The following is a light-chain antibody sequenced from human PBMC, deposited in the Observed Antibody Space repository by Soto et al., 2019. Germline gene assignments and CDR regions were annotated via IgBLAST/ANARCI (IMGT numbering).Light chain of an antibody. J-gene: IGKJ1*01. V-gene: IGKV1-9*01. Sequence: DIQLTQSPSFLSASVGDRVTITCRASQGISSYLAWYQQNPGKAPKLLIYAASTLQSGVPSRFSGSGSGTAFTLTISSLQPEDFATYYCQQLNSYPRTFGQGTKVEIK. CDR3: QQLNSYPRT. CDR1: QGISSY. CDR2: AAS.